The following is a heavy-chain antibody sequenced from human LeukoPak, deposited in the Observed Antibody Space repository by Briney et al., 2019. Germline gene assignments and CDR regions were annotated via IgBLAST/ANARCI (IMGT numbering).Heavy chain of an antibody. J-gene: IGHJ4*02. CDR1: GGSISSSSYY. V-gene: IGHV4-39*01. CDR3: ASTSDYYYGKFDY. Sequence: SETLSLTCTVSGGSISSSSYYWGWIRQPPGKGLEWIGSIYYSGSTYYNPSLKSRVTISVDSSKNQFSLRLSSVTAADTAVYYCASTSDYYYGKFDYWGQGTLVTVSS. D-gene: IGHD3-22*01. CDR2: IYYSGST.